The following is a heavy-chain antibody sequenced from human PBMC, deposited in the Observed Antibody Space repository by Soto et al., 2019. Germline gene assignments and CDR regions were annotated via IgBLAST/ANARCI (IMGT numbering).Heavy chain of an antibody. Sequence: GGSLRLSCTASGFSFSTHAMSWVRQAPGKGLEWVSSISSGGTTTFYAASVEGRFTISRDKSKNTLYLQMNSLRADDTAVYYCAREGGSIGGWFGRKFDSWGQGTQVTASS. CDR2: ISSGGTTT. CDR1: GFSFSTHA. J-gene: IGHJ4*02. D-gene: IGHD6-19*01. V-gene: IGHV3-23*01. CDR3: AREGGSIGGWFGRKFDS.